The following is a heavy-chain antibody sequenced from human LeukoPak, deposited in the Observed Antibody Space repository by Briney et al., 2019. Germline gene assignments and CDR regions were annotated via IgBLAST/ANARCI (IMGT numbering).Heavy chain of an antibody. Sequence: GASVKVSCKTSEYTFTSYYMHWVRQAPGQGLEWMGKINPSGGSTSYAQKFQGRVTMTRDTSTSTVYMELSSLRSEDTAVYYCASSSPVYGSGSNFDYWGQGTLVTVSS. D-gene: IGHD3-10*01. J-gene: IGHJ4*02. V-gene: IGHV1-46*01. CDR1: EYTFTSYY. CDR2: INPSGGST. CDR3: ASSSPVYGSGSNFDY.